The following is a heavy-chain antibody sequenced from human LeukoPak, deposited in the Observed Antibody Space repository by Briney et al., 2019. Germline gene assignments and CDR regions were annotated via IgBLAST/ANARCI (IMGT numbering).Heavy chain of an antibody. V-gene: IGHV1-69*06. CDR2: IIPIFGTA. J-gene: IGHJ6*03. Sequence: SVKVSCKASGYTFTSYAISWVRQAPGQGLEWMGGIIPIFGTANYAQKFQGRVTITADKSTSTAYMELSSLRSEDTAVYYCAREYGDYSRPFYYYYMDVWGKGTTVTISS. D-gene: IGHD4-17*01. CDR3: AREYGDYSRPFYYYYMDV. CDR1: GYTFTSYA.